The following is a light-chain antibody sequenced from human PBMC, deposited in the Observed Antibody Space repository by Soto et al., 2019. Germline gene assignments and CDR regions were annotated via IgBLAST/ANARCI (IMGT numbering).Light chain of an antibody. J-gene: IGKJ1*01. CDR3: QQYNIWPPWT. CDR2: DAS. V-gene: IGKV3-15*01. CDR1: QSVSNN. Sequence: ILMTQSPATLSVSPGERATLSCRASQSVSNNLAWYQQKPGQAPRLLIYDASTRATGIAARFSGSGSGTEFTLTISGLQSEDFAVYYCQQYNIWPPWTFGQGTKVEVK.